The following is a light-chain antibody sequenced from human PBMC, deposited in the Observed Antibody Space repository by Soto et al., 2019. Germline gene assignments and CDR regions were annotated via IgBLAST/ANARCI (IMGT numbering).Light chain of an antibody. Sequence: SYELTQPPSVSVSPGQTASITCSGDKLGDKYACWYHQKPGQSPVLVIYQDSKRPSGIPERFSGSISGNTATLTISGTQAMEEADYYCQAWDSRTGVFGTGTTLTVL. CDR3: QAWDSRTGV. CDR1: KLGDKY. CDR2: QDS. V-gene: IGLV3-1*01. J-gene: IGLJ1*01.